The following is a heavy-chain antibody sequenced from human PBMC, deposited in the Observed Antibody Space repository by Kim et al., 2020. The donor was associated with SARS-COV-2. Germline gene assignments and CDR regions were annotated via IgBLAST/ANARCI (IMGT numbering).Heavy chain of an antibody. Sequence: GGSLRLSCAASGFTFSSYGMHWVRQAPGKGLEWVAVISYDGSNKYYADSVKGRFTISRDNSKNTLYLQMNSLRAEDTAVYYCAKPKGPGTDAFDIWGQGT. V-gene: IGHV3-30*18. CDR2: ISYDGSNK. CDR1: GFTFSSYG. J-gene: IGHJ3*02. D-gene: IGHD3-10*01. CDR3: AKPKGPGTDAFDI.